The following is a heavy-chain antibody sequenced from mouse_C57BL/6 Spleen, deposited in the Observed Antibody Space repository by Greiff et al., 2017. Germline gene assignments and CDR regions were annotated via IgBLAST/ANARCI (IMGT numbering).Heavy chain of an antibody. Sequence: VQLQQPGAELVRPGSSVKLSCKASGYTFTSYWMHWVKQRPIQGLEWIGNIDPSDSETHYNQKFKDKATLTVDKSSSTAYMQLSSLTSEDSAVYYCARRGYYASTLYFDYWGQGTTLTVSS. CDR1: GYTFTSYW. CDR3: ARRGYYASTLYFDY. V-gene: IGHV1-52*01. J-gene: IGHJ2*01. D-gene: IGHD1-1*01. CDR2: IDPSDSET.